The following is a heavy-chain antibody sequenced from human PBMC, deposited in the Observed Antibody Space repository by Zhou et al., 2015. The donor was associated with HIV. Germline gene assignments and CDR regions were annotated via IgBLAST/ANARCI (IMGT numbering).Heavy chain of an antibody. J-gene: IGHJ4*02. V-gene: IGHV1-2*02. CDR3: ARGRGNSLTWGREPVHS. CDR1: GYTFTGYF. Sequence: QVQLVQSGSEVKKPGASVKVSCKASGYTFTGYFLHWVRQAPGQGLEYMGWINPNSGDTGFVQMFQGRVTVTRDTSISTAYLELSSLRPDDTAVYFCARGRGNSLTWGREPVHSWGQGTQVVVSS. D-gene: IGHD7-27*01. CDR2: INPNSGDT.